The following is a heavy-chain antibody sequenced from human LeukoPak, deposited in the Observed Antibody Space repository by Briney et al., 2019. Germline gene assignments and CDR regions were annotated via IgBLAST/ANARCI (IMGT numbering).Heavy chain of an antibody. V-gene: IGHV1-8*01. Sequence: ASVKVSCKASGYTFTSYDINWVRQATGQGLEWMGWMNPNSGNTGYAQKFQGRVTTTRNTSISTAYMELSSLRSEDTAVYYCAKSSYYYDSSGYYYRNAFDIWGQGTMVTVSS. CDR2: MNPNSGNT. CDR1: GYTFTSYD. CDR3: AKSSYYYDSSGYYYRNAFDI. J-gene: IGHJ3*02. D-gene: IGHD3-22*01.